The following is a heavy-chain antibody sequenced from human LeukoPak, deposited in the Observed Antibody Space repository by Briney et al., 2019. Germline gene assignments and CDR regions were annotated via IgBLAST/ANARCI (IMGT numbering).Heavy chain of an antibody. CDR3: AREAY. CDR2: VKEDGSQK. Sequence: PGGSLRLSCAASGFTFSRYWMSWVRQAPRKGLEWVASVKEDGSQKNYMDSVKGRFTISRDNAKKSLVLEMNSLRVEDTAVYYCAREAYWGPGILVTVSS. V-gene: IGHV3-7*01. J-gene: IGHJ4*02. CDR1: GFTFSRYW.